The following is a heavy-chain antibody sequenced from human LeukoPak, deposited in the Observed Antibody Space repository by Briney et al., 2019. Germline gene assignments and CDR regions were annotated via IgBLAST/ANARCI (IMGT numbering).Heavy chain of an antibody. D-gene: IGHD1-26*01. CDR1: GFIFSSYS. CDR3: AKPEASGNFYYTLDY. CDR2: ISSSSTSK. V-gene: IGHV3-48*01. Sequence: GGSLRLSCAVSGFIFSSYSMNWVRQAPWKGLEWVSHISSSSTSKYYADSVKGRFTISRDNSRNTLYLQINSLRAEDTAIYYCAKPEASGNFYYTLDYWGQGTLVTVSS. J-gene: IGHJ4*02.